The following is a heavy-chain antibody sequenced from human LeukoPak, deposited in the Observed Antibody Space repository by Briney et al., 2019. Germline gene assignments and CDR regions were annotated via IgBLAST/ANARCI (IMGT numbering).Heavy chain of an antibody. J-gene: IGHJ4*02. CDR1: GFTFSSYG. CDR3: AKDRGVRGVISLQHDY. Sequence: PGRSLRLSCAASGFTFSSYGMHWVRQAPGKGLEWVAVISYDGSNKYYADSVKGRFTISRDNSKNTLYLQMNSLRAEDTAVYYCAKDRGVRGVISLQHDYWGQGTLVTVSS. D-gene: IGHD3-10*01. V-gene: IGHV3-30*18. CDR2: ISYDGSNK.